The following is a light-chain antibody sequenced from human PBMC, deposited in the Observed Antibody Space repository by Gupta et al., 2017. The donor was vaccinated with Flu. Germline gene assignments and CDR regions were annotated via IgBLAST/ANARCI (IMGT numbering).Light chain of an antibody. CDR2: WAS. V-gene: IGKV4-1*01. CDR1: QSVLYSSNNKNY. J-gene: IGKJ1*01. Sequence: DIVMTQSPDSLAVSLGERATINCKSSQSVLYSSNNKNYLAWYLQKPGQPPKLLIYWASTRESGVPDRFSGSGSGTDFTLTIGSVQAEDVAVYYCQQYYSTPWTFGQGTKVEIK. CDR3: QQYYSTPWT.